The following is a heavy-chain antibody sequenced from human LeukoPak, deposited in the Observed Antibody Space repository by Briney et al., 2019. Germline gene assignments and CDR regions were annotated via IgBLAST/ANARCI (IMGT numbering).Heavy chain of an antibody. CDR3: ARYGSGLGFVDP. V-gene: IGHV1-69*13. J-gene: IGHJ5*02. D-gene: IGHD6-19*01. CDR2: IIPIFGTA. CDR1: GGTFSSYA. Sequence: ASVKVSCKASGGTFSSYAISWVRQAPGQGLEWMGGIIPIFGTANYAQKFQGRVTITADVSTSTAYMELSSLRSEDTAVDYCARYGSGLGFVDPWGQGTLVTVSS.